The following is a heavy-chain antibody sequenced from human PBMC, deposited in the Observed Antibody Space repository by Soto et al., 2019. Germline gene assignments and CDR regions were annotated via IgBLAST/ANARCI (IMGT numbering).Heavy chain of an antibody. V-gene: IGHV3-23*01. D-gene: IGHD6-13*01. CDR2: ISTSGGST. Sequence: GGSLRLSCAASGFTFSSYPMDWVRQAPGMGLEWVSAISTSGGSTYYAGSVKGRFTISRDNSKNTLYLQMNSLRAEDTAVYYCTKDLEKAAAGIGYFFDYWGQGTLVTVSS. CDR3: TKDLEKAAAGIGYFFDY. J-gene: IGHJ4*02. CDR1: GFTFSSYP.